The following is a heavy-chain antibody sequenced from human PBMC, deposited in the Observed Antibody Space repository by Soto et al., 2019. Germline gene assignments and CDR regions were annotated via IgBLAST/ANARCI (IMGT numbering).Heavy chain of an antibody. V-gene: IGHV4-34*06. Sequence: PAETLSLTCSIYSGSFSGYYWSWIRQPPGKGLEWIGEISQSGNTNYSPSLKSRVSISIDTSKKQFSLNLASVSAADTAVYYCARSGIAQSNWFDPGGQVILVSAS. CDR2: ISQSGNT. J-gene: IGHJ5*02. CDR1: SGSFSGYY. CDR3: ARSGIAQSNWFDP. D-gene: IGHD6-25*01.